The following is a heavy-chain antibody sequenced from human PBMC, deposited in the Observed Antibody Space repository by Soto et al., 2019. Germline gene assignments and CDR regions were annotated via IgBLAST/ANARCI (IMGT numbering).Heavy chain of an antibody. Sequence: GASVKVACKASGGTFSSYAISWVRQAPGQGLEWMGGIIPIFGTANYAQKFQGRVTITADESTSTAYMELSSLRSEGTAVYYCARNGIAARLLSYYYYGMDVWGQGTTVTVSS. CDR2: IIPIFGTA. J-gene: IGHJ6*02. V-gene: IGHV1-69*01. CDR1: GGTFSSYA. CDR3: ARNGIAARLLSYYYYGMDV. D-gene: IGHD6-6*01.